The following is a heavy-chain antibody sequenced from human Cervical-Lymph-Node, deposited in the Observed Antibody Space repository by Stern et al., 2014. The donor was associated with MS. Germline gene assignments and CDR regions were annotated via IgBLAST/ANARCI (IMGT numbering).Heavy chain of an antibody. CDR1: GFTFSSYG. J-gene: IGHJ4*02. V-gene: IGHV3-30*18. CDR2: ISYDGSNK. CDR3: AKDLFPALLSDVEYSSSSLDY. Sequence: MQLVESGGGVVQPGRSLRLSCAASGFTFSSYGMHWVRQAPGKGLEWVAVISYDGSNKYYADSVKGRFTISRDNSKNTLYLQMNSLRAEDTAVYYCAKDLFPALLSDVEYSSSSLDYWGQGTLVTVSS. D-gene: IGHD6-6*01.